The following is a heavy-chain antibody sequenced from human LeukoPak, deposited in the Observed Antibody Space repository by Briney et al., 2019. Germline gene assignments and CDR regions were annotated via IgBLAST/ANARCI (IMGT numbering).Heavy chain of an antibody. J-gene: IGHJ5*02. CDR1: GFTFSDSY. Sequence: SGGSLRLSCAASGFTFSDSYTSWIRQAAGKGLEWVSYISSTSSHTNYADSVKGRFTISRDNAKKSLYLQMNSLRAEDTAVYYCARGSARWFDPWGQGTLVTVSS. CDR3: ARGSARWFDP. CDR2: ISSTSSHT. V-gene: IGHV3-11*05.